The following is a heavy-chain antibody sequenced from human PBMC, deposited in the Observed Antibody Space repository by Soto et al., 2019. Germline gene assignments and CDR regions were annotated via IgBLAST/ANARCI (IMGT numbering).Heavy chain of an antibody. Sequence: QVQLQESGPGLVKPSETLSLTCTVSGGSISSYYWSWIRQPPGKGLEWIGYIYYSGSTNYNPSLKSRVTISVDTSKNQFSLKLSSVTAADTAVYYCARGGSYATDFDYWGQGTLVTVSS. D-gene: IGHD1-26*01. CDR2: IYYSGST. V-gene: IGHV4-59*08. CDR1: GGSISSYY. CDR3: ARGGSYATDFDY. J-gene: IGHJ4*02.